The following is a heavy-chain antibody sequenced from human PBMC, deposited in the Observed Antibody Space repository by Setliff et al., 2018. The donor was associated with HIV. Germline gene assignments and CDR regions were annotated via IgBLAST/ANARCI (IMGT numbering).Heavy chain of an antibody. D-gene: IGHD3-10*01. Sequence: LSLTCTVSGGSINRGDYYCTWIRQPPGKGLEWIGYIYYSGSTNYNPSLKSRVTISVDTSKNQFSLKLTSVTAADTAVYYCARGRLYGVVDYWGQGTLVTVSS. CDR1: GGSINRGDYY. CDR2: IYYSGST. J-gene: IGHJ4*02. V-gene: IGHV4-30-4*08. CDR3: ARGRLYGVVDY.